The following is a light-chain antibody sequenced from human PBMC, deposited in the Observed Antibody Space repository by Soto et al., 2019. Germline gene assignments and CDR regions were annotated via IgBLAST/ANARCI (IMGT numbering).Light chain of an antibody. J-gene: IGKJ1*01. Sequence: EIEMTQSPATLSVSPGEGATLSCRASQSVGINLAWYQQKPGQAPRLLIYDASTRATDVPARFSGSGSGTEFTLTISRLQSEDFSVYYCHQYNKCPRTFGQGTKVEIK. CDR2: DAS. V-gene: IGKV3-15*01. CDR1: QSVGIN. CDR3: HQYNKCPRT.